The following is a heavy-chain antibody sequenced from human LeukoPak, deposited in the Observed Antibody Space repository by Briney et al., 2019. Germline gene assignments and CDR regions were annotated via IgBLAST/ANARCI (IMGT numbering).Heavy chain of an antibody. D-gene: IGHD3-3*01. V-gene: IGHV4-34*01. CDR1: GGSISSYY. J-gene: IGHJ4*02. CDR2: INHSGST. Sequence: PSETLSLTCTVSGGSISSYYWSWIRQPPGKGLEWIGEINHSGSTNYNPSLKSRVTISVDTSKNQFSLKLSSVTAADTAVYYCHTIFGAIGSFDYWGQGTLVTVSS. CDR3: HTIFGAIGSFDY.